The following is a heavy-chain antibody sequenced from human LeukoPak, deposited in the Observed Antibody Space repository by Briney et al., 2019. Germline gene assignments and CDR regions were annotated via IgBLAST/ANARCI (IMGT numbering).Heavy chain of an antibody. CDR1: GYTFTIYY. Sequence: GSVNVSFKASGYTFTIYYMHWVRQAPGQGLEWKGIINTSDGSTSYAQKFQGRVTMNRDTSTSTVYMELNSLRSEDTAVYYCAGSNYGYYGDYWGQGTLVTVSS. V-gene: IGHV1-46*01. CDR2: INTSDGST. D-gene: IGHD4-17*01. CDR3: AGSNYGYYGDY. J-gene: IGHJ4*02.